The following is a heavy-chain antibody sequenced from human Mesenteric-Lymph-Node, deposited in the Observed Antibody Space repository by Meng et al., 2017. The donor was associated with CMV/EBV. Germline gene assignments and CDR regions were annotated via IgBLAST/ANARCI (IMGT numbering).Heavy chain of an antibody. CDR3: ARVTYSSSASFDY. D-gene: IGHD6-6*01. V-gene: IGHV3-21*01. CDR1: GFTFSSYS. CDR2: ISSSSSYI. J-gene: IGHJ4*02. Sequence: LSLTCAASGFTFSSYSMNWVRQAPGKGLEWVSSISSSSSYIYYADSVKGRFTISRDNAKNSLYLQMNSLRAEDTAVYYCARVTYSSSASFDYWGQGTLVTVSS.